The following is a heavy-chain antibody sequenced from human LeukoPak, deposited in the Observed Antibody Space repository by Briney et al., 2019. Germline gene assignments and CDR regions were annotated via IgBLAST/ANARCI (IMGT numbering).Heavy chain of an antibody. CDR2: IIPIFGTA. Sequence: ASVKVSCKASGGTFSSYAISWVRQAPGQGLEWMGGIIPIFGTANYAQKFQGRATITADKSTSTAYMELSSLRSEDTAVYYCASNGDYVLTEYFQHWGQGTLVTVSS. V-gene: IGHV1-69*06. CDR3: ASNGDYVLTEYFQH. CDR1: GGTFSSYA. D-gene: IGHD4-17*01. J-gene: IGHJ1*01.